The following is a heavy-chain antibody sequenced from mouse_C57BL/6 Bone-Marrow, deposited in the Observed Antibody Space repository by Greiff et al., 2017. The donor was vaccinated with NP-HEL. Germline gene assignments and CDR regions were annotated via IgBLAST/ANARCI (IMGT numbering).Heavy chain of an antibody. D-gene: IGHD2-4*01. Sequence: EVKLMESGGDLVKPGGSLKLSCAASGFTFSSYGMSWVRQTPDKRLEWVATISSGGSYTYYPDSVKGRFTISRDNAKNTLYLQMSSLKSEDTAMYYCARHVGLRRGYAMDYWGQGTSVTVSS. J-gene: IGHJ4*01. CDR1: GFTFSSYG. CDR3: ARHVGLRRGYAMDY. CDR2: ISSGGSYT. V-gene: IGHV5-6*01.